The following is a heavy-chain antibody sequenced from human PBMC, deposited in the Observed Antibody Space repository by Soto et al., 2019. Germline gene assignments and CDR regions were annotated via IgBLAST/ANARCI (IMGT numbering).Heavy chain of an antibody. V-gene: IGHV3-23*01. CDR1: GFTFSNYA. CDR2: ISGSGGTT. Sequence: GGSLRLSCAASGFTFSNYAMSWVRQAPGKGLEWVSAISGSGGTTYYADSVKGRFTISRDNSKNTLYLQMNSLRAEDTAVYNCAKVWTTAMVPFDYWGQGTLVTVSS. J-gene: IGHJ4*02. CDR3: AKVWTTAMVPFDY. D-gene: IGHD5-18*01.